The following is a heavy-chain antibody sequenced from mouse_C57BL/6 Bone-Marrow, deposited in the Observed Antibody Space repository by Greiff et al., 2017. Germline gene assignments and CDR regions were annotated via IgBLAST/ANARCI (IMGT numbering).Heavy chain of an antibody. CDR1: GYTFTSYT. V-gene: IGHV1-4*01. D-gene: IGHD1-1*01. CDR2: INPSSGYT. CDR3: ARGSSYSY. Sequence: QVQLKESGAELARPGASVKMSCKASGYTFTSYTMHWVKQRPGQGLEWIGYINPSSGYTKYNQKFKDKATLTADKSSSTAYMQLSSLTSEDSAVYYCARGSSYSYWGQGTTLTVSS. J-gene: IGHJ2*01.